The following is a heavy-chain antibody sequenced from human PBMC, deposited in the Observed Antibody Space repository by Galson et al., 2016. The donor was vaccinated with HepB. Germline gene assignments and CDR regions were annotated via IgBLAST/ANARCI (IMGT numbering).Heavy chain of an antibody. CDR2: IYGDDDK. D-gene: IGHD6-25*01. CDR3: TKDSSAPVINYYYGMDV. Sequence: PALVKPTQTLTLTCTFAGFSLSTSGVGVGWVRQPPEKALEWLGLIYGDDDKRYSPSLKSRVTITKGTSKNQVVLTMTNMDPVDTATYYCTKDSSAPVINYYYGMDVWGQGTTVTVSS. J-gene: IGHJ6*02. V-gene: IGHV2-5*02. CDR1: GFSLSTSGVG.